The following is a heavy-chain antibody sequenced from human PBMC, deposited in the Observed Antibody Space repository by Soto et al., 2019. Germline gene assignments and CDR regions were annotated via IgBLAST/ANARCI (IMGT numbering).Heavy chain of an antibody. V-gene: IGHV1-69*06. CDR2: IIPIFGTA. CDR3: AKAGTMVTPPPTY. CDR1: GGSFNNYA. D-gene: IGHD4-17*01. Sequence: QVQLVQSGAEVKKPGASVKISCRASGGSFNNYAISWVRQAPGQGLEGMGGIIPIFGTADYAQRFQGRLTITADRSTATAYMELSSLSSEDTAVYYCAKAGTMVTPPPTYWGQGTLVTVSS. J-gene: IGHJ4*02.